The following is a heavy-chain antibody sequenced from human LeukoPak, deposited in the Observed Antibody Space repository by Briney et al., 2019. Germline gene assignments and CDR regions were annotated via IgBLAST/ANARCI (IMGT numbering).Heavy chain of an antibody. CDR2: INHSGST. CDR3: ARSKPYYYDSSGSFGGY. D-gene: IGHD3-22*01. V-gene: IGHV4-34*01. Sequence: SETLSLNCAVYGGSFSGYYWSWIRQPPGKGLEWIGEINHSGSTNYNPSLKSRVTISVDTSKNQFSLKLSSVTAADTAVYYCARSKPYYYDSSGSFGGYWGQGTLVTVSS. CDR1: GGSFSGYY. J-gene: IGHJ4*02.